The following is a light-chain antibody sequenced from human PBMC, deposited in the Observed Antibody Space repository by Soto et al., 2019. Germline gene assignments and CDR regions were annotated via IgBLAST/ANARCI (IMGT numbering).Light chain of an antibody. CDR2: DAS. CDR1: RSVSTF. CDR3: QQRINWPLT. V-gene: IGKV3-11*01. J-gene: IGKJ4*01. Sequence: EIVLTQSPATLAFSPGGRATLSCRASRSVSTFLAWYHQIPGQAPRLLIYDASKRATGVPTRFSGSGSGTDFTLTISSLESEDFAVYYCQQRINWPLTFGGGTKVEIK.